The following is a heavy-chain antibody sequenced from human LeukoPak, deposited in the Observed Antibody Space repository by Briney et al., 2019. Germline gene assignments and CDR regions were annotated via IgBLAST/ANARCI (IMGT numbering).Heavy chain of an antibody. CDR1: GFTFSSYS. V-gene: IGHV3-21*01. Sequence: GGSLRLSCAASGFTFSSYSMNWVRQAPGKGLEWVSSISSSSSYIYYADSVKGRFTISRDNAKNSLYLQMNSLRAEDTAVYYCARDPRGYSYGYYYYYYYMDVWGKGTTVTVSS. J-gene: IGHJ6*03. CDR2: ISSSSSYI. D-gene: IGHD5-18*01. CDR3: ARDPRGYSYGYYYYYYYMDV.